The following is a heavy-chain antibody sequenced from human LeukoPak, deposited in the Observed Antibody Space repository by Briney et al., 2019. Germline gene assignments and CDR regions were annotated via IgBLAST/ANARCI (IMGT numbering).Heavy chain of an antibody. CDR2: INPRSGGT. CDR3: ARDAMSDY. CDR1: GYTFIDHY. J-gene: IGHJ4*02. Sequence: ASVWVSCKASGYTFIDHYIHWVRRAPGQGPEWMGWINPRSGGTEYAQKFQGRVTMTRDTSINTAYMELTRLTSDDTAVYYCARDAMSDYWGQGTLVTVSS. D-gene: IGHD2-2*01. V-gene: IGHV1-2*02.